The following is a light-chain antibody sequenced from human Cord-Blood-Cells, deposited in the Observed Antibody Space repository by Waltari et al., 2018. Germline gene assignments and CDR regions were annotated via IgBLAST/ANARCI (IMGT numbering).Light chain of an antibody. J-gene: IGLJ2*01. CDR2: DVS. V-gene: IGLV2-11*01. CDR3: CSYAGSYTLV. Sequence: QSALTQPRSVSGSPGQSVTISCTGTSSDVGGYNYVSWYQQHPGKAPKLMMDDVSKRPSGVPDRFSGSKSGNTASLTISGSQAEDEADYYCCSYAGSYTLVFGGGTKLTVL. CDR1: SSDVGGYNY.